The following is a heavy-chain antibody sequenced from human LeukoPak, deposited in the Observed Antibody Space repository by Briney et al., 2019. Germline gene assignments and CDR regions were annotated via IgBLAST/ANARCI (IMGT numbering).Heavy chain of an antibody. J-gene: IGHJ2*01. CDR1: GGSFSGYY. CDR2: INHSGST. CDR3: ARVSSSWYEDWYFDL. V-gene: IGHV4-34*01. Sequence: TSETLSLTCAVYGGSFSGYYWSWIRQPPGKGLEWIGEINHSGSTNYNPSLKSRVTISVDTSKNQFSLKLSSVTAADTAVYYCARVSSSWYEDWYFDLWGRGTLVSVSS. D-gene: IGHD6-13*01.